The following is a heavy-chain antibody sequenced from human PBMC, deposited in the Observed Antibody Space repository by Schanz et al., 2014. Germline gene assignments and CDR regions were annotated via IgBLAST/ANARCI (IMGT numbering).Heavy chain of an antibody. Sequence: HVQLVESGGGVVQPGGSLRLSCAASGFIFGDYAIHWVRQAPGKGLEWVAAISNHGLNTYFGDSVKGRFTISRDNSKNTLYLQMNSLRAEDTAVYYCIRGDIMVVPVAHFWGQGILVTVSS. CDR1: GFIFGDYA. CDR2: ISNHGLNT. V-gene: IGHV3-30*03. J-gene: IGHJ4*02. CDR3: IRGDIMVVPVAHF. D-gene: IGHD2-2*01.